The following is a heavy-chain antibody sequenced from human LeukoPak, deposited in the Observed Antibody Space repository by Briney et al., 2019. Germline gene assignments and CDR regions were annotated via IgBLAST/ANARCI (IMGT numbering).Heavy chain of an antibody. CDR3: AKVTGYMVEDYFDS. CDR2: IYRSGTT. Sequence: SETLSLTCAVSGGSISSTNWWSWVRQPPGEGLEWIGEIYRSGTTNYKPSLKSRVTISLDKSRNHFSLKLTSVTAADSAVYYCAKVTGYMVEDYFDSWGQGTLVTVSS. D-gene: IGHD6-13*01. CDR1: GGSISSTNW. J-gene: IGHJ4*02. V-gene: IGHV4-4*02.